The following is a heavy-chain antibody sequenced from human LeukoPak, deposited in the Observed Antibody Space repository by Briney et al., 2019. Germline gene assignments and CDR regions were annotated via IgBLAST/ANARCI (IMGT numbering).Heavy chain of an antibody. CDR1: GFTFTNYN. CDR2: ITSGSRYI. Sequence: GGSLRLSCAASGFTFTNYNMNWVRQAPGKGLEWVSSITSGSRYIYYGDSVKGRFTISRDNAKNSLYLQMNSLRAEDTAVYYCARSRGDYDILTGYYSDAFDIWGQGTMVTVSS. CDR3: ARSRGDYDILTGYYSDAFDI. J-gene: IGHJ3*02. D-gene: IGHD3-9*01. V-gene: IGHV3-21*04.